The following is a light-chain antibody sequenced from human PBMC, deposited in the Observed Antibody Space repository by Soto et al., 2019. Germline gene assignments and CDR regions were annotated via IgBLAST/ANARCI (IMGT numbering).Light chain of an antibody. V-gene: IGKV3-15*01. J-gene: IGKJ4*01. Sequence: EIVLTQSPGTLSLSPGERATLSCRASQSVSNNYLAWYQQKPGRAPRPIIYDATTRATGIPVRFSGSGSGTEFTLTISSLQSEDVGVYYCQQYDNWPPKTFGGGTKVDIK. CDR1: QSVSNN. CDR3: QQYDNWPPKT. CDR2: DAT.